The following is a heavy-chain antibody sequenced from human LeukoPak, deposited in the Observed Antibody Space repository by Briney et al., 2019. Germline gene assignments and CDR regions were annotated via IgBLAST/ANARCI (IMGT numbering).Heavy chain of an antibody. CDR2: ISGSGSTT. Sequence: GGSLRLSCAASGFTFSSYAMSWVRQAPGKGLEWVSAISGSGSTTYYADSVKGRFTISRDNSKNTLYLRMNSLRAEDTAVYYCAKVGDSSGYYKRPFDFWARETWSPSPQ. CDR3: AKVGDSSGYYKRPFDF. J-gene: IGHJ4*02. D-gene: IGHD3-22*01. V-gene: IGHV3-23*01. CDR1: GFTFSSYA.